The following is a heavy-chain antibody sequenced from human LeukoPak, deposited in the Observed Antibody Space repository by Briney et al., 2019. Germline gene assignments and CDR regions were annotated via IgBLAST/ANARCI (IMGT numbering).Heavy chain of an antibody. CDR2: IYYSGST. CDR3: ARRSVVVTATTGIYNWFDP. J-gene: IGHJ5*02. D-gene: IGHD2-21*02. Sequence: PSETLSLTCTVSGGSISSYYWSWIRQPPGKGLEWIGYIYYSGSTNYNPSLKSRVTISVDTSKNQFSLKLSSVTAADTAVYYCARRSVVVTATTGIYNWFDPWGQGTLVTVSS. V-gene: IGHV4-59*08. CDR1: GGSISSYY.